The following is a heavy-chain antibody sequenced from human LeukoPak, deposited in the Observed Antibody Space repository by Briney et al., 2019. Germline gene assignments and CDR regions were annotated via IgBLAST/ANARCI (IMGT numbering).Heavy chain of an antibody. CDR1: GGSISSYY. Sequence: SETLSLTCTVSGGSISSYYWSWIRQPPGKGLEWIGYIFYTGNTNYNPSLKSRVTISVDTSKNQFSLKLSSVTAADTAVYYCARHPFATPFDFWGRGTLVTVSS. D-gene: IGHD2-15*01. CDR3: ARHPFATPFDF. J-gene: IGHJ4*02. CDR2: IFYTGNT. V-gene: IGHV4-59*08.